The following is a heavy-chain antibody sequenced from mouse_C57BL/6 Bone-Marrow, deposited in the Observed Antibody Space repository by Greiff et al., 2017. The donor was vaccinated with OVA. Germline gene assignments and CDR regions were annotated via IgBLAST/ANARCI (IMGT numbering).Heavy chain of an antibody. D-gene: IGHD2-4*01. CDR3: AREMSDYDWFAY. CDR1: GFTFSSYA. J-gene: IGHJ3*01. Sequence: EVKLVESGGGLVKPGGSLKLSCAASGFTFSSYAMSWVRQTPEKRLEWVATISDGGSYTYYPDNVKGRFTISRDNAKNNLYLQMSHLKSEDTAMYYCAREMSDYDWFAYWGQGTLVTVSA. CDR2: ISDGGSYT. V-gene: IGHV5-4*01.